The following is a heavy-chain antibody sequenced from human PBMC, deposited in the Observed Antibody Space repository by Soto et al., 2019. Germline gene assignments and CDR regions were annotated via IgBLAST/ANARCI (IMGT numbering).Heavy chain of an antibody. V-gene: IGHV3-30*18. CDR3: AKDNSYGDTDYYYGMDV. Sequence: QVQLVESGGGVVQPGRSLRLSCAASGFTFSSYGMHWVRQAPGKGLEWVAVISYDGSNKYYADSVKGRFTISRDNSKNTLYLQMNSLRAEDTAGYYCAKDNSYGDTDYYYGMDVWGQGTTVTVSS. CDR1: GFTFSSYG. J-gene: IGHJ6*02. D-gene: IGHD4-17*01. CDR2: ISYDGSNK.